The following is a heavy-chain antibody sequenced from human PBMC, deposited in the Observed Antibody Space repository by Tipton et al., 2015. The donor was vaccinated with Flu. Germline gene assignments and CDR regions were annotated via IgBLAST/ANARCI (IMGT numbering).Heavy chain of an antibody. CDR1: GGSFSGYY. V-gene: IGHV4-34*01. CDR3: ARRDYSNYVSEPKNWFDP. Sequence: TLSLTRAVYGGSFSGYYWSWIRQPPGKGLEWIGEINHSGSTNYNPSLKGRVTISVDTSKNQFSLTLSSVTAADTAVYYCARRDYSNYVSEPKNWFDPWGQGTLVTVSS. J-gene: IGHJ5*02. CDR2: INHSGST. D-gene: IGHD4-11*01.